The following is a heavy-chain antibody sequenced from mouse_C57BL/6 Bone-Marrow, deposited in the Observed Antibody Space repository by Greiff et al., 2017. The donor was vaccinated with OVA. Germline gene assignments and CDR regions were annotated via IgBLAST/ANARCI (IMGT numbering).Heavy chain of an antibody. CDR2: IYPGSGST. CDR3: ARNPSTDWYFDV. CDR1: GYTFTSYW. V-gene: IGHV1-55*01. J-gene: IGHJ1*03. Sequence: QVQLKQPGAELVKPGASVKMSCKASGYTFTSYWITWVKQRPGQGLEWIGDIYPGSGSTNYNEKFKSKATLTVDTSSSTAYMQLSSLTAEDSAVYYCARNPSTDWYFDVWGTGTTVTVSS. D-gene: IGHD1-1*01.